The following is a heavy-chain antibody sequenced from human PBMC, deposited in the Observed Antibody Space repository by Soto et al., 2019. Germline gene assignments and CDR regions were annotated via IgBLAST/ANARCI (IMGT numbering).Heavy chain of an antibody. CDR2: IYYSGST. CDR3: ARDLVEQSITIFGVVNPLSYGMDV. D-gene: IGHD3-3*01. CDR1: GGSVSSGSYY. Sequence: SETLSLTCTVSGGSVSSGSYYWSWIRQPPGKGLEWIGYIYYSGSTSYNPSLKSRVTISVDTSKNQFSLKLSSVTAADTAVYYCARDLVEQSITIFGVVNPLSYGMDVWGQGTTVTVSS. J-gene: IGHJ6*02. V-gene: IGHV4-61*01.